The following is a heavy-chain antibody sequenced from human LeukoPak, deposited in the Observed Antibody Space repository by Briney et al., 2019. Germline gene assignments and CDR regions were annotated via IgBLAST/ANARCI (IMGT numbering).Heavy chain of an antibody. CDR2: IYSGGST. Sequence: PGGSLRLSCAASGFTVSSNYMSCVRQAPGKGLEWVSVIYSGGSTYYADSVKGRFTISRHNSNNTLYLQMNSLRAEDTAVYYCASHAANDSSGYYYDAFDIWGQGTMVTVSS. D-gene: IGHD3-22*01. CDR3: ASHAANDSSGYYYDAFDI. J-gene: IGHJ3*02. CDR1: GFTVSSNY. V-gene: IGHV3-53*04.